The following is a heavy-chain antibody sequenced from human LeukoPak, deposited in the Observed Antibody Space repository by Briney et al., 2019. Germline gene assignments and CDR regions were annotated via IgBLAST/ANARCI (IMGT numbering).Heavy chain of an antibody. J-gene: IGHJ4*02. D-gene: IGHD6-19*01. CDR3: ARSMSVAPDY. CDR1: GFTFSSYA. CDR2: ISYDGSNK. Sequence: PGGSLRLSCAASGFTFSSYAMHWVRQAPGKGLEWVAVISYDGSNKYYADSVKGRFTISRDNSKNTLYLQMNSLRAEDTAVYYCARSMSVAPDYWGQGTLVTVSS. V-gene: IGHV3-30-3*01.